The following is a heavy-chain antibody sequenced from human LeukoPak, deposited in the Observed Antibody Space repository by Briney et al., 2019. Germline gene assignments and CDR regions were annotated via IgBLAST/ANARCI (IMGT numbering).Heavy chain of an antibody. V-gene: IGHV4-59*01. CDR1: GGSISSYY. J-gene: IGHJ6*03. CDR3: ARGRYCSSTSCSQEFYYYYYVDV. CDR2: IYYSGST. D-gene: IGHD2-2*01. Sequence: SETLSLTCTVSGGSISSYYWSWIRQPPGKGLEWIGYIYYSGSTNYNPSLKSRVTISVDTSKNQFSLKLSSVTAADTAVYYCARGRYCSSTSCSQEFYYYYYVDVWGKGTTVTVSS.